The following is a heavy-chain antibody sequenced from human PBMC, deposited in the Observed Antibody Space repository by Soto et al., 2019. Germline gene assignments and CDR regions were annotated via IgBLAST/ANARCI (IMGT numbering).Heavy chain of an antibody. D-gene: IGHD2-8*02. CDR1: GGSFSGYY. Sequence: QVQLQQWGAGLLKPSETLSLTCAVYGGSFSGYYWTWIRQPPGTGLEWIGEINHSGSTNYNPSLKSRVTIAVDTSKHQFSLQLTSVTAAGTAVYDCARDKITGLFDYWGQGTLVTVSS. J-gene: IGHJ4*02. CDR3: ARDKITGLFDY. V-gene: IGHV4-34*01. CDR2: INHSGST.